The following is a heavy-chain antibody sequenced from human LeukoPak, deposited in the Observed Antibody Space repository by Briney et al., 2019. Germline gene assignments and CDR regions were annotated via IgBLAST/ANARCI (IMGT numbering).Heavy chain of an antibody. CDR1: GGTFSSYA. Sequence: ASVKVSCKASGGTFSSYAISWVRQAPGQGLEWMGWINTNTGNPTYAQGFTGRFVFSLDTSVSTAYLQISSLKAEDTAVYFCARGIVVVAATPDYWGQGTLVTVSS. CDR3: ARGIVVVAATPDY. V-gene: IGHV7-4-1*02. D-gene: IGHD2-15*01. J-gene: IGHJ4*02. CDR2: INTNTGNP.